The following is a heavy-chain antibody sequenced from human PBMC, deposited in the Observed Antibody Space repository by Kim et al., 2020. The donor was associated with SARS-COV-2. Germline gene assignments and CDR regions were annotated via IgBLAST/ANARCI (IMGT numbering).Heavy chain of an antibody. J-gene: IGHJ4*02. CDR2: ISGNGDTT. CDR3: AKGVGYRYHFDH. CDR1: GFTLSRYA. Sequence: GGSLRLSCAASGFTLSRYAMSWVRQAPGKGLEWVSSISGNGDTTYYTDSLKGRLTISRDNAENSLYLQINSLRAEDTAVYFCAKGVGYRYHFDHWGQG. D-gene: IGHD3-16*02. V-gene: IGHV3-23*01.